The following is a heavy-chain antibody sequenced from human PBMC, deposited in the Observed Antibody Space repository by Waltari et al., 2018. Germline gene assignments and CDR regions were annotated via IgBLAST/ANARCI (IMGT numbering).Heavy chain of an antibody. CDR1: GYSISSGYS. D-gene: IGHD3-22*01. Sequence: QVQLQESGPGLVKPSETLSLTCAVSGYSISSGYSWGWIRQPPGKGLEWIGSIYHSGSTYYNPSLKSRVTISVDTSKNQFSLKLSSVTAADTAVYYCARVYYDSSGYYHAEYFQHWGQGTLVTVSS. J-gene: IGHJ1*01. V-gene: IGHV4-38-2*01. CDR2: IYHSGST. CDR3: ARVYYDSSGYYHAEYFQH.